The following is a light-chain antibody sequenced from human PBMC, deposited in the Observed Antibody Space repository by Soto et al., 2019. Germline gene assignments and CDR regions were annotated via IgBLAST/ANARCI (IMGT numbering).Light chain of an antibody. CDR2: GAS. Sequence: EIVLTQSPGTLSLSPGERATLSCRASQSVSSSYLTWYQQKPGQAPRLLIYGASGRATGIPDRFSGSGSGTDFTLTISRLGPDDFAVYYCQQYGYSLFTFGPGTKVDIK. CDR1: QSVSSSY. J-gene: IGKJ3*01. CDR3: QQYGYSLFT. V-gene: IGKV3-20*01.